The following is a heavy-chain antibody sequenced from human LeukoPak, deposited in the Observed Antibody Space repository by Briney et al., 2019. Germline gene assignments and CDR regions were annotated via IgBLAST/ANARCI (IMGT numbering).Heavy chain of an antibody. CDR2: IIPILGIA. Sequence: SVKVSCKASGYTFTSYGISWVRQAPGQGLEWMGRIIPILGIANYAQKFQGRVTITADKSTSTAYMELSSLRSEDTAVYYCASTETYVMDVWGQGTTVTVSS. CDR1: GYTFTSYG. J-gene: IGHJ6*02. V-gene: IGHV1-69*04. CDR3: ASTETYVMDV.